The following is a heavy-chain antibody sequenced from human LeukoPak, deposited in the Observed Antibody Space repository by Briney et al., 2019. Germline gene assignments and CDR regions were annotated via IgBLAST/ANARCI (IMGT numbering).Heavy chain of an antibody. J-gene: IGHJ1*01. CDR3: AKDIRSIVRTRIAAAGSADEYFQH. CDR1: GFTFSSYW. CDR2: INHNGNVN. D-gene: IGHD6-13*01. V-gene: IGHV3-7*03. Sequence: GGSLRLSCAASGFTFSSYWMNWARQAPGKGLEWVASINHNGNVNYYVDSVEGRFTISRDNSKNTLYLQMNSLRAEDTAVYYCAKDIRSIVRTRIAAAGSADEYFQHWGQGTLVTVSS.